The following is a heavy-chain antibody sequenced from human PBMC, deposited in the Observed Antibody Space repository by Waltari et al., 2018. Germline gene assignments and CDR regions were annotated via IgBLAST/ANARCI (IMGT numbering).Heavy chain of an antibody. CDR1: GYNFTNYW. V-gene: IGHV5-51*01. Sequence: EVQLVQSGAEVKKPGESLKISCKGSGYNFTNYWIAWVRQMPGKGLEWMGIIYPDESDIKYSPSFQGQVTISADQSINTAYLHWSSLKTSDTAIFYCERYLPMSAGFDYWGQGTLVIVSS. CDR3: ERYLPMSAGFDY. J-gene: IGHJ4*02. CDR2: IYPDESDI.